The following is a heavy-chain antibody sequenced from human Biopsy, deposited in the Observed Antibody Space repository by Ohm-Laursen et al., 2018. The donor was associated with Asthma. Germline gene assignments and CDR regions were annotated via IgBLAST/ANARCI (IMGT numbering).Heavy chain of an antibody. D-gene: IGHD2-2*01. V-gene: IGHV1-69*13. J-gene: IGHJ4*02. Sequence: GASVKVSCKSLGCTFNTYVIGWVRQAPGQGLEWMGGINSVIGNTTYPQKFQDRVTITADDSTGTVYMESSSLRSEDTAVYFCARKAGSCISRTCYSLDFWGQGTLVTVSS. CDR3: ARKAGSCISRTCYSLDF. CDR2: INSVIGNT. CDR1: GCTFNTYV.